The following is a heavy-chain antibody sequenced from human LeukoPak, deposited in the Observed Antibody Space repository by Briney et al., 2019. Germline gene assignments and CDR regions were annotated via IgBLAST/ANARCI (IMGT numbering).Heavy chain of an antibody. V-gene: IGHV1-2*02. Sequence: ASVKVSCKASGYTFTGYYMHWVRQAPGQGLEWMGWINPNSGGTNYAQKFQGRVTMTRDASISTAYMELSRLRSDDTAVYYCARDAGAAVAGGESDYWGQGTLATVSS. D-gene: IGHD6-19*01. CDR1: GYTFTGYY. CDR3: ARDAGAAVAGGESDY. J-gene: IGHJ4*02. CDR2: INPNSGGT.